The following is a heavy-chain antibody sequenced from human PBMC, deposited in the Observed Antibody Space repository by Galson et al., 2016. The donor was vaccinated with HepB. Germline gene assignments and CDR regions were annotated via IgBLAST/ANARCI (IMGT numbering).Heavy chain of an antibody. D-gene: IGHD6-19*01. V-gene: IGHV4-34*01. J-gene: IGHJ1*01. CDR2: IDYRGTT. CDR1: GGSLSGYY. CDR3: ARTSSLRWLLQRCFQH. Sequence: SETLSLTCAVYGGSLSGYYWSWIRQSPQRGLEWIGDIDYRGTTDYNPSLKSRVTMSVDTSKNQISLKLSSVTAADTAVYFCARTSSLRWLLQRCFQHWGQGTLVTVSS.